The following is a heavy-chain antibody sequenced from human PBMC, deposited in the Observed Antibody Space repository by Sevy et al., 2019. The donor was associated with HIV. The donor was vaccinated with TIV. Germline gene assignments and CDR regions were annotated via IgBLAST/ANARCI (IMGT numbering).Heavy chain of an antibody. Sequence: GGSLRLSCAASGFTFSDYYMSWIRRAPGKGLEWVSYISSSGSTIYYADSEKGRFTISRDNAKNSLYLQMNSLRAEDTAVYYCARIAVAGRRGWFDPWGQGTLVTVSS. CDR3: ARIAVAGRRGWFDP. CDR1: GFTFSDYY. J-gene: IGHJ5*02. CDR2: ISSSGSTI. D-gene: IGHD6-19*01. V-gene: IGHV3-11*01.